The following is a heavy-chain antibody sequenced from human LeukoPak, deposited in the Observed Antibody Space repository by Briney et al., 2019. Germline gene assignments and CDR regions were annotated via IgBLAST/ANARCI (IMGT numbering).Heavy chain of an antibody. V-gene: IGHV3-21*01. CDR2: ISSSSSYI. CDR3: ASARNPAAGYFDL. Sequence: GGSLRLSCAASGFTFSSYSMNWVRQAPGKGLEWVSSISSSSSYIYYADSVKGRFTISRDNAKNSLYLQMNSLRAEDTAVYYCASARNPAAGYFDLWGRGTLVTVSS. D-gene: IGHD2-2*01. CDR1: GFTFSSYS. J-gene: IGHJ2*01.